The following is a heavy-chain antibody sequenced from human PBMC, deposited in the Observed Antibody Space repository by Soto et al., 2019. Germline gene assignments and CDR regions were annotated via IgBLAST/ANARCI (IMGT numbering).Heavy chain of an antibody. CDR3: ARHVPYSSSEYFAY. CDR1: GGSLSSYY. Sequence: SETLSLTCTVSGGSLSSYYWSWIRQPPGKGLEWIGYIYYTGSTNYNPSLKSRVTISVDTSKNQFSLKLSSVTAADTAVYYCARHVPYSSSEYFAYWGQGTLVNVSS. CDR2: IYYTGST. V-gene: IGHV4-59*08. J-gene: IGHJ4*02. D-gene: IGHD6-6*01.